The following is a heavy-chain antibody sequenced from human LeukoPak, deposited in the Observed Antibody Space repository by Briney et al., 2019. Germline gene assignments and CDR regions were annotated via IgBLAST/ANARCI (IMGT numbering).Heavy chain of an antibody. J-gene: IGHJ4*02. D-gene: IGHD2-15*01. Sequence: SETLSLTCTVSGGSISNFNYYWGWVRQPPGKGLEWIGSINSNGRTYNNPSLKNRVAMSVDTSKNQFSLRLSSVTAADRAIYYCGSSSWAFDYWGQGTLVTVSS. V-gene: IGHV4-39*01. CDR2: INSNGRT. CDR1: GGSISNFNYY. CDR3: GSSSWAFDY.